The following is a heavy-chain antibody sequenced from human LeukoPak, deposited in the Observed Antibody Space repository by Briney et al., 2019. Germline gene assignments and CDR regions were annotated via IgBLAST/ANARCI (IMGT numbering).Heavy chain of an antibody. CDR3: AGLGVMVLVYQFEY. J-gene: IGHJ4*02. CDR2: ISYGGST. Sequence: PSETLSLTCAVSGGSITSSKYFWGWIRQPPGKERELIGIISYGGSTDYNPSLKSRVTVSTDTSKNQFSLKLTSVTAADTAVYYCAGLGVMVLVYQFEYWGRGTPVTVSS. CDR1: GGSITSSKYF. V-gene: IGHV4-39*07. D-gene: IGHD2-8*01.